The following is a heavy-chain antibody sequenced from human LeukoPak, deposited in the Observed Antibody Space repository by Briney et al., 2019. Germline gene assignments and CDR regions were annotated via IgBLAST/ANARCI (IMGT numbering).Heavy chain of an antibody. CDR1: GFTFSSNW. V-gene: IGHV3-7*01. CDR2: IKQDGSEK. J-gene: IGHJ4*02. CDR3: ARDEYLWSGYYPNQAFDY. Sequence: GGSLRLSCAASGFTFSSNWMTWVRQAPGKGLEWVANIKQDGSEKYYVDSVKGRFTISRDNAKKSLYLQMNNLRAEDTAMYYCARDEYLWSGYYPNQAFDYWGQGTLVTVSS. D-gene: IGHD3-3*01.